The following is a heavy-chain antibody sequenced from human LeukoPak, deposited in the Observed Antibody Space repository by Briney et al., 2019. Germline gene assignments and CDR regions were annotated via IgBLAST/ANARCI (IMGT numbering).Heavy chain of an antibody. CDR1: GFTFDDYG. V-gene: IGHV3-20*04. J-gene: IGHJ5*02. CDR2: INWNGGST. Sequence: GGSLRLSCAASGFTFDDYGMSWVRQAPGKGLEWVSGINWNGGSTGYADSVKGRFTISRDNAKNSLYLQMNSLRAEDTALYYCAREEAYYDILTGYYMNWFDPWGQGTLVTVSS. CDR3: AREEAYYDILTGYYMNWFDP. D-gene: IGHD3-9*01.